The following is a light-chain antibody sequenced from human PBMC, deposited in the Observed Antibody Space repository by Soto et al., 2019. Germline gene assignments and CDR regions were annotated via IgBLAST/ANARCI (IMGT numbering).Light chain of an antibody. CDR1: QSINNL. CDR3: HQANSFPWT. CDR2: AAS. Sequence: DIQMTQSPSSVSASVGDRVTITCRASQSINNLLAWYQQKPGKAPRLLIYAASSLQSGVPSRFSGSGSGTDFTLSISSLQPEDFATYFCHQANSFPWTFGQGTKVDIK. J-gene: IGKJ1*01. V-gene: IGKV1-12*01.